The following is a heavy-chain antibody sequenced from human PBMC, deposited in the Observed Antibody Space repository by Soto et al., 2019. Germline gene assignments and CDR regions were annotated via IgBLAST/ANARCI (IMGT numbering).Heavy chain of an antibody. D-gene: IGHD3-3*01. CDR3: VKDRRVTYYDLWSGSPRDYFDY. CDR1: GFTFSSYA. V-gene: IGHV3-64D*08. CDR2: ISSNGGSA. Sequence: GGSLRLSCSASGFTFSSYAMHWVRQAPGKGLEYVSAISSNGGSAYYADSVKGRLTISRDNSKNTLYLQMSSLRAEDTAVYYCVKDRRVTYYDLWSGSPRDYFDYWGQGTLVTVSS. J-gene: IGHJ4*02.